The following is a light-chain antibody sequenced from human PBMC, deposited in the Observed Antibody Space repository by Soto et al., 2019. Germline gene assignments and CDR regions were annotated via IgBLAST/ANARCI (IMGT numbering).Light chain of an antibody. J-gene: IGKJ4*01. Sequence: ETEVRSSSAPQSMSPGERATPFCRANDNSYRNFAWYQQKPGQVPRLLIYGASSRATGIPDRFSGSGSGTDFTLTISRLEPEDFAVYYCQQYGSSPLTSGGGTKVDI. CDR1: DNSYRN. CDR2: GAS. CDR3: QQYGSSPLT. V-gene: IGKV3-20*01.